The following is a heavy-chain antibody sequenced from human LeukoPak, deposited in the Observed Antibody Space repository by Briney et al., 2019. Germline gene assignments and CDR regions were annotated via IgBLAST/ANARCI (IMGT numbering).Heavy chain of an antibody. CDR1: GFTFSSYW. Sequence: PGGSLRLSCAASGFTFSSYWMHWVRQAPGKGLVWVSRINSDGSSRTYADSVKGRFTISRDNAKNTLYLLMNSLRVEDTAVYYCVAVGRNFQFDYWGQGTLVTVSS. J-gene: IGHJ4*02. CDR2: INSDGSSR. V-gene: IGHV3-74*01. D-gene: IGHD6-19*01. CDR3: VAVGRNFQFDY.